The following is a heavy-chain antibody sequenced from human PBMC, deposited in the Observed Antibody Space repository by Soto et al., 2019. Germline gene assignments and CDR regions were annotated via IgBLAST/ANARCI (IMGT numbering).Heavy chain of an antibody. V-gene: IGHV3-33*01. D-gene: IGHD6-19*01. J-gene: IGHJ4*02. CDR2: IWYDGSNK. Sequence: QVQLVESGGGVVQPGRSLRLSCAASGFTFSSYGMHWVRQAPGKGLEWVAVIWYDGSNKYYADSVKGRFTISRDNSKNTLYLQMNSLRAEDTAVCYCARYGGAVAPPDYWGQGTLVTVSS. CDR1: GFTFSSYG. CDR3: ARYGGAVAPPDY.